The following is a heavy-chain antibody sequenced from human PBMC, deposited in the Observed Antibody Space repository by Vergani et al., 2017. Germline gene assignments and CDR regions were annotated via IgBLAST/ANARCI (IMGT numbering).Heavy chain of an antibody. D-gene: IGHD3-22*01. CDR2: ISRSSSTI. CDR1: GSTFSSYA. Sequence: EVQLVESGGGLVQPGGSLRLSCAASGSTFSSYAMNWVRQAPGKGLEWVSYISRSSSTIYYADSVKGRFTISRDNAKNSLHLQMNNLRAEDTAVYYCARINYYGSSGYSLTRWHNWFDPWGQGTLITFSS. CDR3: ARINYYGSSGYSLTRWHNWFDP. V-gene: IGHV3-48*01. J-gene: IGHJ5*02.